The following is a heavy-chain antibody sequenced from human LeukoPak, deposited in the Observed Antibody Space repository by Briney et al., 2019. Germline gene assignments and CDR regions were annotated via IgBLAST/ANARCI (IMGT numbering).Heavy chain of an antibody. D-gene: IGHD2-2*01. CDR2: INPNSGGT. Sequence: ASVKVSCKASGYTFTGYYVHWVRQAPGQGLEWMGWINPNSGGTNYAQKFQGWVTMTRDTSISTAYMELSRLRSDDTAVYYCARVPLGYCSSTSCRDYYYYMDVWGKGTTVTVSS. J-gene: IGHJ6*03. V-gene: IGHV1-2*04. CDR3: ARVPLGYCSSTSCRDYYYYMDV. CDR1: GYTFTGYY.